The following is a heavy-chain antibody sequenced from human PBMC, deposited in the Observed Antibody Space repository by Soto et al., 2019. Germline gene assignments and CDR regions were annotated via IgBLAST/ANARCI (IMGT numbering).Heavy chain of an antibody. J-gene: IGHJ4*02. CDR1: GFTFSNFW. CDR3: TTNTVTKVDDY. Sequence: EVQLVESGGGLVQPGGSLRHSCAASGFTFSNFWMSWVRQAPGKGLEWVASIKQDGSDKYYVDSVKGRFIISRDNAKNSLSLQMNSLRAEDTAVYYCTTNTVTKVDDYWGQGTLVTVSS. V-gene: IGHV3-7*03. D-gene: IGHD4-17*01. CDR2: IKQDGSDK.